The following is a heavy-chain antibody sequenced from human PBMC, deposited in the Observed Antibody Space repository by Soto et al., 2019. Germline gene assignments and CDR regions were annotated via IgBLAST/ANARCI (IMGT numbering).Heavy chain of an antibody. V-gene: IGHV4-34*01. CDR3: ARDKITGLFDY. CDR2: FNDSGST. Sequence: QVQLQQWGAGLLKPSEILSLTCAVYGGSFSGYYWTWIRQPPGTGLEWIGEFNDSGSTNYNPSLKSGVTLSVDTSKNQFSLKLTSVTAADTAVYYCARDKITGLFDYWGQGTLVTVSS. J-gene: IGHJ4*02. CDR1: GGSFSGYY. D-gene: IGHD2-8*02.